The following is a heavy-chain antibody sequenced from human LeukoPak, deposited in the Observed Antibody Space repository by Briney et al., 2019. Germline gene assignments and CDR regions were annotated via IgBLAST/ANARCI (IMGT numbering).Heavy chain of an antibody. CDR3: AKGGRVLPYFAATGDAFDI. V-gene: IGHV3-23*01. Sequence: PGGSLRLSCAASGFTFSSYAMSWVCQAPGKGLEWVSAISGSGGSTYYADSVKGRFTISRDNSENTLYLQMNSLRAADTAVYYCAKGGRVLPYFAATGDAFDIWGQGTMVPVSP. D-gene: IGHD3-9*01. J-gene: IGHJ3*02. CDR1: GFTFSSYA. CDR2: ISGSGGST.